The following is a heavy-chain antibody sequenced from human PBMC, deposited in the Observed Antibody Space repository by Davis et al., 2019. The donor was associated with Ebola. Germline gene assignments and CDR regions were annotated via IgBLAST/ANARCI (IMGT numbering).Heavy chain of an antibody. Sequence: MPSETLSLTCTVSGGSITNYYWTWIRQPPGKGLEWIGYIYYSGSTNYNPSLKGRVTISVDTSKNQFSLNLSSVTAADTAVYYCARQGSQAGTTDYWGQGTLVTVSS. CDR2: IYYSGST. CDR1: GGSITNYY. J-gene: IGHJ4*02. D-gene: IGHD1-1*01. CDR3: ARQGSQAGTTDY. V-gene: IGHV4-59*01.